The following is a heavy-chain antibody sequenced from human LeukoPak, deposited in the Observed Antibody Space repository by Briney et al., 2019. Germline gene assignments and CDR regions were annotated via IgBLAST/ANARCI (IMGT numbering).Heavy chain of an antibody. V-gene: IGHV1-18*01. CDR2: ISVYNGNT. J-gene: IGHJ6*02. Sequence: ASVKVSCKASGYTFTSYGISWVRQAPGQGLEWMGWISVYNGNTNYAQKLQGRVTMTTDTSTSTAYMELRSLRFDDTAVYYCARDPSRGSAGGLVYYYGMDVWGQGTTVTVSS. D-gene: IGHD6-13*01. CDR3: ARDPSRGSAGGLVYYYGMDV. CDR1: GYTFTSYG.